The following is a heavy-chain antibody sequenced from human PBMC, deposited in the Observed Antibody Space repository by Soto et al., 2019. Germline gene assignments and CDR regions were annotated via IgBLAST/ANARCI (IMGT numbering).Heavy chain of an antibody. Sequence: SCASLSTYSAAWKLIRQSPSRGLEWLGRTYYRSKWYNDYAVSVKSRITINPDTSKNQFSLQLNSVTPEDTAVYYCTRDLAVGSSYYFDYWGQGTLVTVSS. CDR2: TYYRSKWYN. J-gene: IGHJ4*02. D-gene: IGHD6-19*01. V-gene: IGHV6-1*01. CDR1: CASLSTYSAA. CDR3: TRDLAVGSSYYFDY.